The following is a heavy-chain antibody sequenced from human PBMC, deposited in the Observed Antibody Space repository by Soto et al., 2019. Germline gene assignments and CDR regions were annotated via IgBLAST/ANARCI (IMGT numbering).Heavy chain of an antibody. V-gene: IGHV1-18*01. CDR2: ISAYNGNT. J-gene: IGHJ6*02. CDR1: GYTFTSYG. CDR3: AAGTRGYYYYYYGMDV. Sequence: ASVKVSCKASGYTFTSYGISWVRQAPGQGLEWMGWISAYNGNTNYAQKFQERVTITRDMSTSTAYMELSSLRSEDTAVYYCAAGTRGYYYYYYGMDVWGQGTTVTVSS. D-gene: IGHD3-10*01.